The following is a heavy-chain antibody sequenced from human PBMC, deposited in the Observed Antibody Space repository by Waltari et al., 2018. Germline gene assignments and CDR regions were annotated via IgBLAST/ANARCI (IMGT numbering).Heavy chain of an antibody. CDR1: GLTVRSHA. J-gene: IGHJ4*02. Sequence: EVQLVESGGGGVQRGVSLGLSCGASGLTVRSHAMSWVRQVPGKGLEWVSVISGSGTNTYYADSVKGRFTISRDNAKNTLYLQMNSLRAEDTAVYYCLENENHYYHSWRQGTLVTVSS. CDR2: ISGSGTNT. CDR3: LENENHYYHS. V-gene: IGHV3-23*04. D-gene: IGHD3-22*01.